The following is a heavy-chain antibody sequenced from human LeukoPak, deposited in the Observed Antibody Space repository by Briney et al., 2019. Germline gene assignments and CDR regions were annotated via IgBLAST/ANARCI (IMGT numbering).Heavy chain of an antibody. D-gene: IGHD6-13*01. Sequence: PGGSLRLSCAASGFTFSSYAMHWVRQAPGKGLEWVAVISYDGSNKYYVDSVKGRFTISRDNSKSTLYLQMNSLRAEDTAVYYCARDGRIAAAGTPGKLDYWGQGTLVTVSS. CDR3: ARDGRIAAAGTPGKLDY. CDR1: GFTFSSYA. CDR2: ISYDGSNK. V-gene: IGHV3-30*04. J-gene: IGHJ4*02.